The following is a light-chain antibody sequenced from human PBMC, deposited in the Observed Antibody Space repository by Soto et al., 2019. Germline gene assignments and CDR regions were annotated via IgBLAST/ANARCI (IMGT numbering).Light chain of an antibody. CDR3: HQRSNCTQGT. J-gene: IGKJ1*01. V-gene: IGKV3-11*01. Sequence: EIVLTQSPATLSLSPGERATLSCRASQSVSSYLAWYQQKPGQAPRLLIYDASNMATGIPARFSGSGSGTAFTLTISSRQPEDFAVYYCHQRSNCTQGTFGQGTKVEIK. CDR1: QSVSSY. CDR2: DAS.